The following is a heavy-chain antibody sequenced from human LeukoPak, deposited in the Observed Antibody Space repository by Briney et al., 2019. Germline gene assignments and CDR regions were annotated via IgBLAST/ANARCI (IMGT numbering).Heavy chain of an antibody. Sequence: ASVKVSCKASGYTFTGYYMHWVRQAPGQGLEWMGWINPNSGGTNYAQKFQGRVTMTGDTSISTAYMELSRLRSDDTAVYYCARENGGWHDAFDIWGQGTMVTVSS. CDR2: INPNSGGT. CDR3: ARENGGWHDAFDI. V-gene: IGHV1-2*02. D-gene: IGHD1-1*01. J-gene: IGHJ3*02. CDR1: GYTFTGYY.